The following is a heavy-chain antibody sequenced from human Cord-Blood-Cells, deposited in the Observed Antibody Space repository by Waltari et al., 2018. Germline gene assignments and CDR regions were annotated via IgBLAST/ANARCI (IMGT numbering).Heavy chain of an antibody. J-gene: IGHJ6*02. Sequence: EVQLVESGGGLVQPGGSLRLSCAASGFTFSSYSMTWVRQAPGKGLEWVSYISSSSSTIYYADSVKGRFTISRDNAKNSLYLQMNSLRAEDTAVYYCARDLPDFWSGYYNYYYGMDVWGQGP. V-gene: IGHV3-48*01. D-gene: IGHD3-3*01. CDR3: ARDLPDFWSGYYNYYYGMDV. CDR1: GFTFSSYS. CDR2: ISSSSSTI.